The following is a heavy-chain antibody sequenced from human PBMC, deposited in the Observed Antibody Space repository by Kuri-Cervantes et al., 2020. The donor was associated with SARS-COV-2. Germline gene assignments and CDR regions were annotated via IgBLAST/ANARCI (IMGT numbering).Heavy chain of an antibody. D-gene: IGHD3-9*01. CDR2: ISSSSSYI. Sequence: GESLKISCAASGFTFSSYSMNWVRQAPGKGLEWVSSISSSSSYIYYADSVKGRFTISRDNAKNSLYLQMNSLRAEDTAVYYCAKESDFDWLLLRGHFDYWGQGTLVTVSS. J-gene: IGHJ4*02. CDR3: AKESDFDWLLLRGHFDY. CDR1: GFTFSSYS. V-gene: IGHV3-21*04.